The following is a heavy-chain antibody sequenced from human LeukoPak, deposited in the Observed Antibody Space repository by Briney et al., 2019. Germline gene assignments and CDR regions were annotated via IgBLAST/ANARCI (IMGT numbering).Heavy chain of an antibody. J-gene: IGHJ5*02. Sequence: ASVKVSCKASGYTFTSYGISWVRQAPGQGLEWMGWISAYNGNTNYAQKLQGRVTMTTDTSTSTAYMELRSLRSDDTAVYYCARGRTYYYDGSGYSRWFDPWGQGTLVTVSS. V-gene: IGHV1-18*01. D-gene: IGHD3-22*01. CDR3: ARGRTYYYDGSGYSRWFDP. CDR2: ISAYNGNT. CDR1: GYTFTSYG.